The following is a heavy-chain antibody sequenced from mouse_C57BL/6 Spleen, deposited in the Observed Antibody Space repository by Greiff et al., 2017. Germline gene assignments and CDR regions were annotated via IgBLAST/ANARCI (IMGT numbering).Heavy chain of an antibody. Sequence: QVQLKQPGAELVKPGASVKLSCKASGYTFTSYWMQWVKQRPGQGLEWIGEIDPSDSYTNYNQKFKGKATLTVDTSSSTAYMQLSSLTSEDSAVYYCASYSNHWYFDVWGTGTTVTVSS. CDR1: GYTFTSYW. CDR2: IDPSDSYT. CDR3: ASYSNHWYFDV. V-gene: IGHV1-50*01. D-gene: IGHD2-5*01. J-gene: IGHJ1*03.